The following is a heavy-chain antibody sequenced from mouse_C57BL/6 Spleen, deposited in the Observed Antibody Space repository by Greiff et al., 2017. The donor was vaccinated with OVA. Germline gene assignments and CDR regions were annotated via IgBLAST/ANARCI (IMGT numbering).Heavy chain of an antibody. V-gene: IGHV1-55*01. D-gene: IGHD2-2*01. CDR3: ARWQGYDLYYTMDD. Sequence: VQLQQSGAELVKPGASVKMSCKASGYAFTSYWITWVKQRPGQGLEWIGDLYPGSGSTNYNEKFKGKATLTVDTSSSTAYMQLSSLTSEDAAVDYCARWQGYDLYYTMDDWGKGTSVTVSS. CDR1: GYAFTSYW. CDR2: LYPGSGST. J-gene: IGHJ4*01.